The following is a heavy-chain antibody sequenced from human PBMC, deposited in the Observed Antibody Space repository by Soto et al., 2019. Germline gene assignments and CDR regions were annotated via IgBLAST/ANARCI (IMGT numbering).Heavy chain of an antibody. D-gene: IGHD6-13*01. CDR2: IYYSGST. CDR3: ARDSPAAGKGPKTPGPARNWFDP. J-gene: IGHJ5*02. CDR1: GASIRSGGYY. V-gene: IGHV4-31*03. Sequence: TLCRTGPVSGASIRSGGYYWSWIREHPGKGLEWSGYIYYSGSTYYNPSLKSRVTISVDTSKNQFSLKLSSVTAADTAVYYCARDSPAAGKGPKTPGPARNWFDPWGQGTLVTVYS.